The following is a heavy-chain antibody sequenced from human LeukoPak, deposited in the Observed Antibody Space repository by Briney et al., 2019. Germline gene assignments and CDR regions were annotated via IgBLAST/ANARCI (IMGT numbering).Heavy chain of an antibody. D-gene: IGHD2-15*01. CDR3: AKRGYCSGGSCYSDYYYYMDV. Sequence: ASVKVSCKASGYTFTGYYMHWVRQAPGQGLEWMGWINPNSGGTNYAQKFQGRVTMTRDTSISTAYMELSRLRSDDTAVYYCAKRGYCSGGSCYSDYYYYMDVWGKGTTVTISS. CDR1: GYTFTGYY. J-gene: IGHJ6*03. V-gene: IGHV1-2*02. CDR2: INPNSGGT.